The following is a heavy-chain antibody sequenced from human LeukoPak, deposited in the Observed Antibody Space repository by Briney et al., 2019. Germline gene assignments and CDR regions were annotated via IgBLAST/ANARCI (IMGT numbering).Heavy chain of an antibody. D-gene: IGHD3-10*01. CDR1: GFTFRSYW. CDR3: ARHNYGYDY. Sequence: GGSLRLSCAAFGFTFRSYWMHWVRQAPGKGLVWVSHIHSDGSSTSYADSVQGRFTISRDNAKNTLYLQMNSLRAEDTAVYYCARHNYGYDYWGQGTLVTVSS. V-gene: IGHV3-74*01. J-gene: IGHJ4*02. CDR2: IHSDGSST.